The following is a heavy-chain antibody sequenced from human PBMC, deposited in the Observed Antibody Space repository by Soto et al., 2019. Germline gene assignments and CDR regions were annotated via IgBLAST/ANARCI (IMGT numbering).Heavy chain of an antibody. V-gene: IGHV3-15*01. CDR1: GFIFRNAW. CDR2: IKSKSSGGTT. CDR3: TSEKGWRQSPLDS. J-gene: IGHJ5*01. D-gene: IGHD4-4*01. Sequence: PVESGGGLVKPGGSIRLSCAASGFIFRNAWMSWVRQAPGKGLEWVGRIKSKSSGGTTDYAAPVEGRVTITRDDSKSILYLQMTSLTVEDTAVYFCTSEKGWRQSPLDSWGQGALVTVSS.